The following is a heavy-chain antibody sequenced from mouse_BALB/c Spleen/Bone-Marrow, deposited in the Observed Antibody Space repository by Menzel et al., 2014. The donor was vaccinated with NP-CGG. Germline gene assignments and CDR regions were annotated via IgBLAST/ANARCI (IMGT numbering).Heavy chain of an antibody. CDR1: GFTFSSYG. CDR2: INSGGVNT. V-gene: IGHV5-6*02. J-gene: IGHJ4*01. CDR3: ARRGNWDGRAAMDY. D-gene: IGHD4-1*01. Sequence: EVKLVESGGDLVKPGGSLKLSCAASGFTFSSYGMSWVRQTPDKRLEWVATINSGGVNTYYIDSVKGRFTISRDNAKNTLYLQMSSLKSEDTAMYHFARRGNWDGRAAMDYWGQGTSVTVSS.